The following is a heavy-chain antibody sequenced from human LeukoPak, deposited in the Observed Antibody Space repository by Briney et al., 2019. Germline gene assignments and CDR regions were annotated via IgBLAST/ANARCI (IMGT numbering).Heavy chain of an antibody. Sequence: GGSLRLSCAASGFTFSDSVVHWVRQASGKGLEWVGRIRSKDNNYATAYAASVKGRFTISRDDSENTAYLQMNSLKTEDTAVYYCSRHTDPYYYYGMDVWGQGTTVTVSS. CDR1: GFTFSDSV. CDR2: IRSKDNNYAT. CDR3: SRHTDPYYYYGMDV. J-gene: IGHJ6*02. V-gene: IGHV3-73*01. D-gene: IGHD2-8*02.